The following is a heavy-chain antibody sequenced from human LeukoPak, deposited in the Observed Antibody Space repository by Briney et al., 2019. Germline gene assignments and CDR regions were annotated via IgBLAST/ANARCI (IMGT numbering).Heavy chain of an antibody. CDR3: AKDRDRSYSSSWYSDY. V-gene: IGHV3-23*01. J-gene: IGHJ4*02. CDR1: GFTFSSYA. Sequence: PGGSLRLSCAAPGFTFSSYAMSWVRQAPGKGLEGVSAISGSGGSTYYADSVKGRFTISRDNSKNTLYLQMNSLRAEDTAVYYCAKDRDRSYSSSWYSDYWGQGTLVTVSS. D-gene: IGHD6-13*01. CDR2: ISGSGGST.